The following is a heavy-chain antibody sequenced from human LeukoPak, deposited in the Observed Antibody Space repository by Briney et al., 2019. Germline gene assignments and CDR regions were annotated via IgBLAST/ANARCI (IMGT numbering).Heavy chain of an antibody. Sequence: GGSLRLSCAASGFTFSSYGMHWVRQAPGKGLEWVAVISYDGSNKYYADSVKGRFTISRDNSKNTLYLQLNSLRVDDTAEYYCAKAHGGSYHSGIDWGQGTLVIVSS. V-gene: IGHV3-30*18. CDR1: GFTFSSYG. D-gene: IGHD1-26*01. CDR3: AKAHGGSYHSGID. J-gene: IGHJ4*02. CDR2: ISYDGSNK.